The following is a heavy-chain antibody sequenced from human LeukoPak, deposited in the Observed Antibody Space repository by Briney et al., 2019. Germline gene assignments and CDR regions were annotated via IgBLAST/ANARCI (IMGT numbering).Heavy chain of an antibody. CDR1: GGSISNYY. J-gene: IGHJ4*02. Sequence: PSETLSLTCTVSGGSISNYYWSWIRQPAGKGLEWIGRIYTSGNTNYNPSLKSRVTMSVDTSKDQFSLKLSSVTAADTAMYYCARGRVNSGSYYGFDYWGQGTLVTVSS. CDR3: ARGRVNSGSYYGFDY. CDR2: IYTSGNT. D-gene: IGHD1-26*01. V-gene: IGHV4-4*07.